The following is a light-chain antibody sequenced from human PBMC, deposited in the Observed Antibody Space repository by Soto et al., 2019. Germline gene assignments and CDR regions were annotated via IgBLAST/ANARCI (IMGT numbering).Light chain of an antibody. CDR3: QQYGSSPQT. J-gene: IGKJ1*01. V-gene: IGKV3-20*01. CDR1: QSVSSSY. CDR2: GAS. Sequence: EIVLTQSPATLSLSPGEPATLSCRASQSVSSSYLAWYQQKPGQAPRLLIYGASSRATGIPDRFSGSGSGTDFTLTISRLEPEDFAVYYCQQYGSSPQTFGQGTKVDI.